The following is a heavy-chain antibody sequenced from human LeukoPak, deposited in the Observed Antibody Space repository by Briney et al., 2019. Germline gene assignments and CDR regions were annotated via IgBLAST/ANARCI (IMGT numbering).Heavy chain of an antibody. CDR2: ISSSSSTI. CDR1: GFTFSSYS. Sequence: GGSLRLSCAASGFTFSSYSMNWVRQAPGKGLEWVSYISSSSSTIYYADSVKGRFTISRDNAKNTLYLQMNSLRAEDTAVYYCARDLDNYFDYWGQGTLVTVSS. D-gene: IGHD2-2*03. CDR3: ARDLDNYFDY. J-gene: IGHJ4*02. V-gene: IGHV3-48*04.